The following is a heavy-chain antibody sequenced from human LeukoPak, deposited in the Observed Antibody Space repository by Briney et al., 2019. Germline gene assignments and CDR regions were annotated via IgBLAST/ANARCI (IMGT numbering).Heavy chain of an antibody. CDR1: GGPISSGGYS. Sequence: SQTLSLTCTVSGGPISSGGYSWSWIRQPPGKGLERIEHIYYNGSTYYKPSLKSRVTISVDTSKNQFSMKLSSVTAADTAVYYCARDSRGYSYGYHYYYYYGMDVWGQGTTVTVSS. CDR2: IYYNGST. D-gene: IGHD5-18*01. CDR3: ARDSRGYSYGYHYYYYYGMDV. V-gene: IGHV4-31*03. J-gene: IGHJ6*02.